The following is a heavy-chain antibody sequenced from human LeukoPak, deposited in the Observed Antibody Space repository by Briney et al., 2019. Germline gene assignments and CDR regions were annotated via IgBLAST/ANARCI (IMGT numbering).Heavy chain of an antibody. Sequence: PGGSLGLSCAASGFTVSSNYMSWVRQAPGKGLEWVSVIYSGGSTYYADSVKGRFTISRDNSKNTLYLQMNSLRAEDTAVYYCARGYCSSTSCYGLYYYYGMDVWGQGTTVTVSS. CDR3: ARGYCSSTSCYGLYYYYGMDV. D-gene: IGHD2-2*01. CDR2: IYSGGST. CDR1: GFTVSSNY. J-gene: IGHJ6*02. V-gene: IGHV3-53*01.